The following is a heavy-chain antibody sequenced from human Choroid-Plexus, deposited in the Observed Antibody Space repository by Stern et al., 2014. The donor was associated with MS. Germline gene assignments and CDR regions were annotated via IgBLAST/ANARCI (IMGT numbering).Heavy chain of an antibody. J-gene: IGHJ5*02. D-gene: IGHD2/OR15-2a*01. CDR1: GFTFGSCA. Sequence: VQLVESGGGVVQPGRPLRLACVASGFTFGSCAMYWVRQAPGKGLAWVAGVSYDGSNKYYADSVKGRFTISRDNSQNTLYMQMSSLRPEDTAVYYCAKDRQYLTYFFDHWGQGSLVTVSS. CDR3: AKDRQYLTYFFDH. V-gene: IGHV3-30*18. CDR2: VSYDGSNK.